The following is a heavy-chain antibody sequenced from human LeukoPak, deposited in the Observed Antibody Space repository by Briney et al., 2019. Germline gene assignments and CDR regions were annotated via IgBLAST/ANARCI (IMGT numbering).Heavy chain of an antibody. J-gene: IGHJ4*02. V-gene: IGHV3-53*01. CDR3: ASYGGNSEDYFDY. D-gene: IGHD4-23*01. Sequence: GGSLRLSCAASGFTVSSNYMSWVRQAPGKGLEWVSVIYSGGSTYYADSVKGRFTISRDNSKNTLYLQMNSLRAEDTAAYYCASYGGNSEDYFDYWGQGTLVTVSS. CDR1: GFTVSSNY. CDR2: IYSGGST.